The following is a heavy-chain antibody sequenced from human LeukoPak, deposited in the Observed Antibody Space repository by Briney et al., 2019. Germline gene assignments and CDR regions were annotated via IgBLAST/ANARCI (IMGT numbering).Heavy chain of an antibody. V-gene: IGHV1-2*02. CDR1: GYTFTGHY. D-gene: IGHD1-1*01. CDR3: ARGRVHSWSDAFDI. J-gene: IGHJ3*02. CDR2: INSDSGGT. Sequence: ASVKVSCKASGYTFTGHYMHWVRQAPGQGLECMGWINSDSGGTKYAQKLQGSVIMTRVTSISTAYMELSRPKSDDTAVYYCARGRVHSWSDAFDIWGQGTTVTVSS.